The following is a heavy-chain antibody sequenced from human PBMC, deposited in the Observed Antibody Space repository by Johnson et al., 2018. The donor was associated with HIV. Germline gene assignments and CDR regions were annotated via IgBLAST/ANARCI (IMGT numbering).Heavy chain of an antibody. J-gene: IGHJ3*02. CDR1: GFTVSSNY. D-gene: IGHD2/OR15-2a*01. CDR3: ARDSKRYAFDI. V-gene: IGHV3-66*01. CDR2: IYRGGST. Sequence: VQLVESGGGLVQPGGSLRLSCAASGFTVSSNYMSWVRQAPGKGLEWVSVIYRGGSTYSADSVTGRFTIPRDNSKNKLYIQINSLRDEDTAVYYCARDSKRYAFDIWGQGTMVTVSS.